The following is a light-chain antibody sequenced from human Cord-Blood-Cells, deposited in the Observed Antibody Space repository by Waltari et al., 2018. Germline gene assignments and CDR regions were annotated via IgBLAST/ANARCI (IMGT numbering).Light chain of an antibody. V-gene: IGKV3-11*01. CDR3: QQRSNWPPPMYT. Sequence: EIVLTQSPATLSLSPGERATLSCRASQSVSSYLAWYQQKPGQAPRLLIYDASNSATGIPARFSGSASGTDYARTISSREPEDFAVYYCQQRSNWPPPMYTLNQGTKLEIK. CDR1: QSVSSY. CDR2: DAS. J-gene: IGKJ2*01.